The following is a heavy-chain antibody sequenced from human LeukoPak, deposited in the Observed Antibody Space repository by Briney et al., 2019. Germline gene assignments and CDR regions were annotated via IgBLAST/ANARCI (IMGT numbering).Heavy chain of an antibody. CDR2: ISYDGSNK. CDR1: GFTFSSYA. V-gene: IGHV3-30*04. CDR3: ARAFSTTAFDY. Sequence: GGSLRLSCAASGFTFSSYAMHWVRQAPGKGLEWVAVISYDGSNKYYADSVKGRFTISRDNSKNTLYLQMNSLRAEDTAVYYCARAFSTTAFDYWGQGTLVTVSS. J-gene: IGHJ4*02. D-gene: IGHD4-17*01.